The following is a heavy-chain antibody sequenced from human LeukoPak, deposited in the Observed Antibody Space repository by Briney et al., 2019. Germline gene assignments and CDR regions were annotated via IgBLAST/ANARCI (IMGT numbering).Heavy chain of an antibody. Sequence: SQTLSLTCTVSGGSISSGGYYWSWIRQHPGKGLEWIGYIYYSGSTYYNPSLKSRVTISVDTSKNQFSLKLSSVTAADTAVYYCARESSNYEYFQHWGQGTLVTVSS. V-gene: IGHV4-31*03. CDR2: IYYSGST. CDR3: ARESSNYEYFQH. J-gene: IGHJ1*01. D-gene: IGHD4-11*01. CDR1: GGSISSGGYY.